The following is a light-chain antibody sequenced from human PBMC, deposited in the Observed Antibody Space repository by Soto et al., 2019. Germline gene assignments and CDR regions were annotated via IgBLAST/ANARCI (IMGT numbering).Light chain of an antibody. CDR3: LQDHNYPRT. CDR1: QDIRHE. J-gene: IGKJ1*01. Sequence: AIQMTQSPSSLSASVGDRVTITCRASQDIRHELGWYQQKPGKAPKVLIYGASSLQSGVPSRFSGSGSGTDFNLTISSMQNEDFATYYCLQDHNYPRTFGQGTKVEIK. V-gene: IGKV1-6*01. CDR2: GAS.